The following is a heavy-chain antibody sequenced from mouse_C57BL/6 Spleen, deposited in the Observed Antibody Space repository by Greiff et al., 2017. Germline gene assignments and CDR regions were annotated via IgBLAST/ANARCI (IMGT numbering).Heavy chain of an antibody. V-gene: IGHV1-22*01. CDR1: GYTFTDYN. CDR3: ARWQLTGTGGY. Sequence: EVKLLESGPELVKPGASVKMSCKASGYTFTDYNMHWVKQSHGKSLEWIGYINPNNGGTSYNQKFKGKATLTVNKSSSTAYMERRSLTSEDSAVYYCARWQLTGTGGYWGQGTTLTVSS. D-gene: IGHD4-1*01. CDR2: INPNNGGT. J-gene: IGHJ2*01.